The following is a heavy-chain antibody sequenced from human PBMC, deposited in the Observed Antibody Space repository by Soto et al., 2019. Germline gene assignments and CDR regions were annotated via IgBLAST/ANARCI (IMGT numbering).Heavy chain of an antibody. CDR2: ISAYNGNT. CDR1: GYTFTSYG. Sequence: ASVKVSCKASGYTFTSYGISWVRQAPGQGLEWMGWISAYNGNTNYAQKLQGRVTMTTDTSTSTAYMELRSLRSDDTAVYYCARDGLTYCSSTSYHSYYYYYGKDVWGQGTTVTVSS. CDR3: ARDGLTYCSSTSYHSYYYYYGKDV. V-gene: IGHV1-18*01. J-gene: IGHJ6*02. D-gene: IGHD2-2*01.